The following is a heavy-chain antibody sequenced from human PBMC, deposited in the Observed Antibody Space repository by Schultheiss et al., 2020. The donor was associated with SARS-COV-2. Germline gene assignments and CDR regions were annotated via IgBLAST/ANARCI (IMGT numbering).Heavy chain of an antibody. J-gene: IGHJ6*02. D-gene: IGHD2-2*02. CDR3: ARDRAIEYGMDV. CDR1: GFTFSTYG. V-gene: IGHV3-33*08. CDR2: LWYDGSKK. Sequence: GGSLRLSCAASGFTFSTYGMHWVRQAPGKGLEWVAILWYDGSKKYYADSVKGRFTISRDNSQSTLYLQMNRLRAEDTAVYYCARDRAIEYGMDVWGQGTTVTVSS.